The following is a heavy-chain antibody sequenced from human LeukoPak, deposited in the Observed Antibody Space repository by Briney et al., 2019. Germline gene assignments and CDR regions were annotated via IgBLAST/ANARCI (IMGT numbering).Heavy chain of an antibody. CDR1: GGSFSGYY. D-gene: IGHD2-2*01. V-gene: IGHV4-34*01. CDR2: INHSGST. J-gene: IGHJ3*02. Sequence: SETLSLTCAVYGGSFSGYYWSWIRQPPGKGLEWIGEINHSGSTNYNPSLKSRVTISVDTSKNQFSLKLSSVTAADTAVYYCARYCSSTSCHTGDAFDIWGQGTMVTVSS. CDR3: ARYCSSTSCHTGDAFDI.